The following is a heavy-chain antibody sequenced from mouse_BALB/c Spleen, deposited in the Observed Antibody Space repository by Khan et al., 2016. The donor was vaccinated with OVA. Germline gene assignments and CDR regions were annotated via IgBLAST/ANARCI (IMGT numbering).Heavy chain of an antibody. J-gene: IGHJ2*01. V-gene: IGHV1-76*01. CDR3: RREESLYYFTY. CDR2: IYPGTGNT. D-gene: IGHD6-2*01. Sequence: QVQLKESGAELVRPGASVNLSCKTSGYIFTSYWIHWVKQRSGQGLEWIARIYPGTGNTYYNENFKDKAKLTADNSSRPAYMQLSSLKSEDSSVYCGRREESLYYFTYWGQGTTPTVSS. CDR1: GYIFTSYW.